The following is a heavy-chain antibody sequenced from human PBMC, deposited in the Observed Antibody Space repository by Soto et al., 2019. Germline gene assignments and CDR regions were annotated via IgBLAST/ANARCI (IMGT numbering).Heavy chain of an antibody. Sequence: QVQLVESGGGLVKPGGSLRLSCAASGFTFSDYYMSWIRQAPGKGLEWVSNISTRGITINYSDSVKGRFTNSRDNAKNSLYLQMNSRRAEDTAVYYCARVSPPPDYWGQGPLVTVSS. CDR3: ARVSPPPDY. CDR1: GFTFSDYY. V-gene: IGHV3-11*01. CDR2: ISTRGITI. J-gene: IGHJ4*02.